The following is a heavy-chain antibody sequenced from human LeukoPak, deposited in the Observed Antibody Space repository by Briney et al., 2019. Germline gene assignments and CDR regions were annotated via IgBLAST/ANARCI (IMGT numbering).Heavy chain of an antibody. V-gene: IGHV4-59*08. J-gene: IGHJ4*02. D-gene: IGHD6-25*01. CDR1: GGSISSYY. Sequence: SETLSLTCTVSGGSISSYYWSWIRQLPGKGLEWIGYIYYSGSTNYNPSLKSRVTISVDTSKNQFSLKLSSVTAADTAVYYCARHAGQRYFDYWGQGTLVTVSS. CDR3: ARHAGQRYFDY. CDR2: IYYSGST.